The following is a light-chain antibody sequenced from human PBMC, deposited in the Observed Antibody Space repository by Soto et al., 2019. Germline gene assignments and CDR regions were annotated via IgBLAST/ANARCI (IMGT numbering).Light chain of an antibody. CDR3: SSYTSSGTYV. J-gene: IGLJ1*01. CDR2: DAS. Sequence: ALAHPASVSGSPGQSITISCTGTSSDVGGYNYVSWYQQHPGKAPKLMIYDASNRPSGVSNRFSGSKSGNTASLTISGLQAEDEADYFCSSYTSSGTYVFGTGTKVTVL. V-gene: IGLV2-14*01. CDR1: SSDVGGYNY.